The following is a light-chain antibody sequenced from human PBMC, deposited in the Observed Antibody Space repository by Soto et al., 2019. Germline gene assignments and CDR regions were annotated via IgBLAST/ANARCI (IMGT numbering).Light chain of an antibody. Sequence: QSALTQPASVSGSPGQSITISCTGTSSDVGSYNLVSWYQQHPGKAPKVMIYEGSKRPSGVSNRFSGSKSGNMASLTISGLQAEDEADYYCCSYATRSTFVFGGGTKVTVL. V-gene: IGLV2-23*03. CDR1: SSDVGSYNL. CDR3: CSYATRSTFV. J-gene: IGLJ3*02. CDR2: EGS.